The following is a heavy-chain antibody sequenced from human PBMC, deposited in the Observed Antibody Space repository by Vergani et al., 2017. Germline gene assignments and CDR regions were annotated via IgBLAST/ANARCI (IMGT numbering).Heavy chain of an antibody. J-gene: IGHJ6*03. CDR1: GFTFSSYA. D-gene: IGHD2-2*01. CDR2: ISYDGSNK. Sequence: QVQLVESGGGVVQPGRSLRLSCAASGFTFSSYAMHWVRQAPGKGLEWVAVISYDGSNKYYADSVKGRFTISRDNSKNTLYLQMNSLRAEDTAVYYCARVRIGYCSSTSCYRPNYYYYYYMDVWGKGP. CDR3: ARVRIGYCSSTSCYRPNYYYYYYMDV. V-gene: IGHV3-30*01.